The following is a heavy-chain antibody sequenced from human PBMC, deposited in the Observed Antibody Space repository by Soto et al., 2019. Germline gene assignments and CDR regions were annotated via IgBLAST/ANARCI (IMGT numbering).Heavy chain of an antibody. CDR1: GGSISSGDYY. CDR2: IYYSGST. Sequence: KPSETLSLTCTVSGGSISSGDYYWSWIRQPPGKGLEWIGYIYYSGSTYYNPSLKSRVTISVDTSKNQFSLKLSSVTAADTAVYYCARGAHKAARPGSAPWGQGTLVTVSS. D-gene: IGHD6-6*01. CDR3: ARGAHKAARPGSAP. V-gene: IGHV4-30-4*01. J-gene: IGHJ5*02.